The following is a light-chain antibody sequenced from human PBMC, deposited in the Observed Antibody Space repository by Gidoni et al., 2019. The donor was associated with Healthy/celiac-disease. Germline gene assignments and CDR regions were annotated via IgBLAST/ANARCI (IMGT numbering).Light chain of an antibody. J-gene: IGKJ1*01. V-gene: IGKV1-39*01. CDR1: QSISSY. CDR3: QQSYSTPWT. Sequence: DIQLTQSPSSLSASVGDRVTITCRASQSISSYVNWYQQKPGKAPKLLIYAASSLQRGVPSRFSGSGSGTYFTLTISSLQPEDIATYYCQQSYSTPWTFGQGTKVESK. CDR2: AAS.